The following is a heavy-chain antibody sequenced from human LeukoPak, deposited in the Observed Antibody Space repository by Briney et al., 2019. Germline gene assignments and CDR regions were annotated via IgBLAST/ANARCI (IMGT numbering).Heavy chain of an antibody. CDR3: AKVRAGHYFDY. J-gene: IGHJ4*02. V-gene: IGHV3-23*01. CDR1: GFIFSSYA. Sequence: GGSLRLSCAASGFIFSSYAMSWVRQAPGKGLEWVSGISGSGGNTYNADSVTGRFTISRDNSKNTLYLQMNSLRAEDTAVYYCAKVRAGHYFDYWGQGTLVTVSS. D-gene: IGHD6-19*01. CDR2: ISGSGGNT.